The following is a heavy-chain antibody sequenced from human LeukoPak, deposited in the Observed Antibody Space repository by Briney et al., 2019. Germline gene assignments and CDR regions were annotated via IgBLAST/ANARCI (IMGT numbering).Heavy chain of an antibody. CDR2: IYKDGST. D-gene: IGHD2-15*01. J-gene: IGHJ4*02. CDR1: GFAVSNNY. V-gene: IGHV3-53*01. Sequence: GGSLRLSCAASGFAVSNNYMTWVRQAPGKGLEWVSVIYKDGSTYYAGSVKGRFTISRDNSKNTVYLQMNSLRAEDTAVYYCARGYCSGRSCYMWYSDYWGQGTLVTVSS. CDR3: ARGYCSGRSCYMWYSDY.